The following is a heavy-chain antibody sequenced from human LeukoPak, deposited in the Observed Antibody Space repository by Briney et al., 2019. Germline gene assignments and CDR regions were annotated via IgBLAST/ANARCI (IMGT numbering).Heavy chain of an antibody. CDR2: ISGSGGST. CDR3: ARDIGGYKTSP. CDR1: GFTFSSYA. Sequence: GGSLRLSCAASGFTFSSYAMSWVRQAPGKGLEWVSAISGSGGSTYYADSVKGRFTISRDNAKNSLYLQMNSLRAEDTAVYYCARDIGGYKTSPWGQGTLVTVSS. V-gene: IGHV3-23*01. D-gene: IGHD5-24*01. J-gene: IGHJ5*02.